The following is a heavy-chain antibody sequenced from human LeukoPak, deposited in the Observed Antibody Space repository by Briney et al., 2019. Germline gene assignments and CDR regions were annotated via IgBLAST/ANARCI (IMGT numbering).Heavy chain of an antibody. V-gene: IGHV4-59*01. D-gene: IGHD3-3*01. Sequence: SETLSLTCTVSGGSISSYYWSWIRQPPGKGLEWIGYIYYSGSTNYNPSLKSRVTISVDTSKNQFSLKLGSVTAADTAVYYCARKTLRFLEWLLVDDAFDIWGQGTMVTVSS. J-gene: IGHJ3*02. CDR3: ARKTLRFLEWLLVDDAFDI. CDR2: IYYSGST. CDR1: GGSISSYY.